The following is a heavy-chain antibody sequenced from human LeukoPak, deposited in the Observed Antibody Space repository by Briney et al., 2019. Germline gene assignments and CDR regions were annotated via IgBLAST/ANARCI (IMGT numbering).Heavy chain of an antibody. D-gene: IGHD3-22*01. V-gene: IGHV3-15*01. J-gene: IGHJ4*02. CDR1: GFTFSNAW. CDR3: TTEAPQYYYDPTRPYYFDY. CDR2: IKSKTDGGTT. Sequence: PGGSLRLSCAASGFTFSNAWMSWVRQAPGKGLEWVGRIKSKTDGGTTDYAAPVKGRFTISRDDSKNTLYLQMNSLKTEDTAVYYCTTEAPQYYYDPTRPYYFDYWGQGTLVTVSS.